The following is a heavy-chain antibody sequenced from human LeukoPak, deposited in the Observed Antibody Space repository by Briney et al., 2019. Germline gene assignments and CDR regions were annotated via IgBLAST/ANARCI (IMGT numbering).Heavy chain of an antibody. D-gene: IGHD3-22*01. CDR2: IYYIGST. V-gene: IGHV4-59*01. CDR1: GGSISSYY. Sequence: SETLSLTCTVSGGSISSYYWSWIRQPPGKVLEWIGYIYYIGSTNYNPSLKSRVTISVDTSKNQFSLKLSSVTAADTAVYYCARDTYYYDSSGYYPYYMDVWGKGTTVTVSS. J-gene: IGHJ6*03. CDR3: ARDTYYYDSSGYYPYYMDV.